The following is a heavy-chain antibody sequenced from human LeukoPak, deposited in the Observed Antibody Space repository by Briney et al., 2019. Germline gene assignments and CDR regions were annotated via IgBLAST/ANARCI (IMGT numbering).Heavy chain of an antibody. CDR1: GYSISSGYY. J-gene: IGHJ5*02. Sequence: SETLSLTCAVSGYSISSGYYWGWTRQPPGKGLEWIGRIYHSGSTYYNPSLKSRVTISVDTSKNQFSLKLSSLAAADTAVYYCAAHFLSSPKMNWFDPWGQGTLVTVSS. CDR2: IYHSGST. CDR3: AAHFLSSPKMNWFDP. V-gene: IGHV4-38-2*01. D-gene: IGHD2/OR15-2a*01.